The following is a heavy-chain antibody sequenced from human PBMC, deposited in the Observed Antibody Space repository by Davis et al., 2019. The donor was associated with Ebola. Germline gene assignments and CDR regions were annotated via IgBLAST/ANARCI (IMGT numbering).Heavy chain of an antibody. CDR1: GGSISSSSYY. J-gene: IGHJ4*02. CDR2: IYYSGST. CDR3: AREGQSIVGAPFDY. D-gene: IGHD1-26*01. Sequence: MPSETLSLTCTVSGGSISSSSYYWGWIRQPPGKGLEWIGSIYYSGSTYYNPSLKSRVTISVDTSKNQFSLKLSSVTAADTAVYYCAREGQSIVGAPFDYWGQGTLVTVSS. V-gene: IGHV4-39*02.